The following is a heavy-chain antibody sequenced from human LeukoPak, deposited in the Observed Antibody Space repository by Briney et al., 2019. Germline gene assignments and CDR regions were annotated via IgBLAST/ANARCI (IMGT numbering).Heavy chain of an antibody. CDR2: IYYSGST. CDR1: GGSISSYY. Sequence: SETLSLTFTVSGGSISSYYWSWIRQPPGKGLEWIGYIYYSGSTNYNPSLKSRVTISVDTSKNQFSLKLNSVTAADTAVYYCARQSRDSFGPFDYWGQGTLVTVSS. J-gene: IGHJ4*02. CDR3: ARQSRDSFGPFDY. V-gene: IGHV4-59*08. D-gene: IGHD5-18*01.